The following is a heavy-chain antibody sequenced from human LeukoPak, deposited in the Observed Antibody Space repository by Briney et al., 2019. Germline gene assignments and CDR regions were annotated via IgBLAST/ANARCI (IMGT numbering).Heavy chain of an antibody. J-gene: IGHJ4*02. V-gene: IGHV3-66*01. CDR2: IYSGGTT. CDR3: ARDRYCSGGSCYYFDY. D-gene: IGHD2-15*01. Sequence: GGSLRLSCAASGFTVSSNYLSWVRQTPEKGLEWVSVIYSGGTTYYADSVKGRFTISRDNSKNTVYLQMNSLRAEDTAVYYCARDRYCSGGSCYYFDYWGQGTLVTVSS. CDR1: GFTVSSNY.